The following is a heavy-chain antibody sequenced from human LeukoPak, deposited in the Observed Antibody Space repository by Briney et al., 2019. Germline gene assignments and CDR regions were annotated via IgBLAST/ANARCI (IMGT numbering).Heavy chain of an antibody. J-gene: IGHJ4*02. D-gene: IGHD3-22*01. CDR1: GYTFTDYY. Sequence: ASVKVSCKASGYTFTDYYMHWVRQAPGQGLEWMGWINPNSGGTNYAQKFQGRVTVTRDTSISTAYMELSRLRSDDTAVYYCARELNYDSSGYYFDYWGQGTLVTVFS. V-gene: IGHV1-2*02. CDR2: INPNSGGT. CDR3: ARELNYDSSGYYFDY.